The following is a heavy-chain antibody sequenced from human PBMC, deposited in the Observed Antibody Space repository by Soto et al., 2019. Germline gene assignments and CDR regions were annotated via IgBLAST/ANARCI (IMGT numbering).Heavy chain of an antibody. CDR1: GYTFTSYG. Sequence: ASVKVSCKASGYTFTSYGISWVRQAPGQGLEWMGWISAYNGNTNYAQKLHGRVTMTKATYTSTAYMELRSLRSDDTAVYYCDRELGQWLVNNCFDPWGQGTLVTVSS. CDR2: ISAYNGNT. CDR3: DRELGQWLVNNCFDP. V-gene: IGHV1-18*01. D-gene: IGHD6-19*01. J-gene: IGHJ5*02.